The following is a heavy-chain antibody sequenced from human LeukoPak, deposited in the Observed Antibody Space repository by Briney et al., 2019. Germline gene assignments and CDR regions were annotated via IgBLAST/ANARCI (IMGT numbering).Heavy chain of an antibody. D-gene: IGHD3-3*01. Sequence: GGSLRLPCAASGFTFSSYAMSWVRQAPGKGLEWVSAISGSGGSTYYADSVKGRFTISRDNAKNSLYLQMNSLRAEDTAVYYCAGNQVLRFSVDPWGQGTLVTVSS. V-gene: IGHV3-23*01. J-gene: IGHJ5*02. CDR1: GFTFSSYA. CDR2: ISGSGGST. CDR3: AGNQVLRFSVDP.